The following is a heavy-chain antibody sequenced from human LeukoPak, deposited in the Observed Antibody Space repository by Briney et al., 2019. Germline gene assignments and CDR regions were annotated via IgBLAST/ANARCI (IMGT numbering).Heavy chain of an antibody. CDR3: ARDRDYYDSSGYYLAGAFDI. CDR1: GATFCSYA. CDR2: IIPIFGTA. V-gene: IGHV1-69*05. Sequence: SVKVSCTASGATFCSYAISWGRQAPGQGLGWRGGIIPIFGTANDTQKFQGRVTITTDETTSTDYMELSSLRSEDTAVYDCARDRDYYDSSGYYLAGAFDIWGQGTMVTVSS. J-gene: IGHJ3*02. D-gene: IGHD3-22*01.